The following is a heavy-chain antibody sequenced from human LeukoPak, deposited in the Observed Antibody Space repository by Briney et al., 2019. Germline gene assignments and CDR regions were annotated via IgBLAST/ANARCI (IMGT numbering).Heavy chain of an antibody. D-gene: IGHD5-12*01. CDR1: GGSFSGYY. V-gene: IGHV4-34*01. CDR2: INHSGST. J-gene: IGHJ4*02. CDR3: ASGPDDGYSGHATIYYFDY. Sequence: SETLSLTCAVCGGSFSGYYWSWIRQPPGKGLEGIGEINHSGSTNYNPSLKSRVTISVDTSKHQFSLKLSSVPAADTAVYYCASGPDDGYSGHATIYYFDYWGQGTLVTVSS.